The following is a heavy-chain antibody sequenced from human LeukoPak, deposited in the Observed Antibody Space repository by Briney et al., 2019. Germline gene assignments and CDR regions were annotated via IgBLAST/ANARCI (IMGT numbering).Heavy chain of an antibody. CDR1: GGSISSGGYS. V-gene: IGHV4-31*03. CDR2: IYYSGST. J-gene: IGHJ6*02. CDR3: ARDVRYCSSTSCYHYGMDV. D-gene: IGHD2-2*01. Sequence: PSETLSLTCTVSGGSISSGGYSWSWIRQHPGKGLEWIGYIYYSGSTYYNPSLKSRVTISVDTSKNQFSLKLSSVTAADTAVYYCARDVRYCSSTSCYHYGMDVWGQGTTVTVSS.